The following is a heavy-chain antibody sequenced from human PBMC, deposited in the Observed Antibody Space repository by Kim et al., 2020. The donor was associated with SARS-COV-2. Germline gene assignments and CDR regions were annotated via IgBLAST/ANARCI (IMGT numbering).Heavy chain of an antibody. CDR3: ARDFSGTYYDSSPGAFDI. CDR2: IYSGGST. J-gene: IGHJ3*02. D-gene: IGHD3-22*01. CDR1: GFTVSSNY. Sequence: GGSLRLSCAASGFTVSSNYMSWVRQAPGKGLEWVSVIYSGGSTYYADSVKGRFTISRDNSKNTLYLQMNSLRAEDTAVYYCARDFSGTYYDSSPGAFDIWGQGTMVTVSS. V-gene: IGHV3-53*01.